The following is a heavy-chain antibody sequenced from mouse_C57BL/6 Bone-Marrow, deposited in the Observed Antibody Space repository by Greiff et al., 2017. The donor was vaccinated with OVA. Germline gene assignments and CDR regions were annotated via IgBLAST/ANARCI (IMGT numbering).Heavy chain of an antibody. Sequence: EVQVVGSGGGLVQPGGSMKLSCAASGFTFSDAWMDWVRQSPEKGLEWVAEIRNKANNHATYYAESVKGRFTISRDDSKSSVYLQMNSLRAEDTGIYYCTRLTTVVARYFDVWGTGTTVTVSS. CDR2: IRNKANNHAT. V-gene: IGHV6-6*01. CDR3: TRLTTVVARYFDV. CDR1: GFTFSDAW. J-gene: IGHJ1*03. D-gene: IGHD1-1*01.